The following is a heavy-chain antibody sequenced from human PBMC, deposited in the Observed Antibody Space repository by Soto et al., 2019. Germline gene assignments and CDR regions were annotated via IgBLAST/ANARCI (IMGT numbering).Heavy chain of an antibody. CDR2: IGIGGDT. Sequence: GGSLRLSCTASGFILTTFAMSWVRQAPGTGLEWVSTIGIGGDTYYADSVRGRFTISRDNPKNTLNLQMSSLRAEDSAVYYCAKGNYGDYEDWGQEALVTVSS. CDR3: AKGNYGDYED. CDR1: GFILTTFA. V-gene: IGHV3-23*01. J-gene: IGHJ4*02. D-gene: IGHD4-17*01.